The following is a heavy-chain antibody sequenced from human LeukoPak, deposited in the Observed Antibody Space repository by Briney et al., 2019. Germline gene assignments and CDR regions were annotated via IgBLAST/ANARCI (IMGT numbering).Heavy chain of an antibody. CDR1: GCTFSSYA. Sequence: SVTVSFKASGCTFSSYAISWVRQAPGQGLEWMGRIIPIFGTANYAQKFQGRVTITADKSTSTAYMELSSLRSEDTAVYYCARDLHYYDSSGYPFDYWGQGTLVTVSS. CDR3: ARDLHYYDSSGYPFDY. V-gene: IGHV1-69*06. CDR2: IIPIFGTA. J-gene: IGHJ4*02. D-gene: IGHD3-22*01.